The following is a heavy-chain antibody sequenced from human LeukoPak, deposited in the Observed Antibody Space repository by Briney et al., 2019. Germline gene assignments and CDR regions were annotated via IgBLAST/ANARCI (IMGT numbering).Heavy chain of an antibody. Sequence: GESLKISCKGSGYSFTSYWIGWVRQMPGKGLEWMGNIYPGDSDTRYSPSFQGQVTISADRSISTAYLQWSSLKASDTAMYYCARPTGRYYDSSGYWAFDIWGQGTMVTVSS. D-gene: IGHD3-22*01. J-gene: IGHJ3*02. CDR1: GYSFTSYW. CDR2: IYPGDSDT. V-gene: IGHV5-51*01. CDR3: ARPTGRYYDSSGYWAFDI.